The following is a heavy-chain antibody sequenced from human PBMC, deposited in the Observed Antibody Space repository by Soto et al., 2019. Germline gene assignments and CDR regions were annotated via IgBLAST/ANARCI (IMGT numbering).Heavy chain of an antibody. V-gene: IGHV1-2*02. J-gene: IGHJ4*02. D-gene: IGHD6-13*01. CDR1: GYTFSGYF. CDR3: ARGYYSSSWRVFDY. CDR2: MNANSGGT. Sequence: QVQLVQSGADVKNPGSSVKVSCKTSGYTFSGYFRHWLRQAPGQGLEWMGWMNANSGGTDYAQNFKGRVSMTWDTSISTAYMELSRLRSDDTAIYYCARGYYSSSWRVFDYWGQGTLVTVSS.